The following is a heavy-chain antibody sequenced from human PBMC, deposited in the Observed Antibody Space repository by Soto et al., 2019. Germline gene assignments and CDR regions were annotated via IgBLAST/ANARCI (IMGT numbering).Heavy chain of an antibody. CDR3: ARAPRRFDV. CDR1: GFVFSSFS. J-gene: IGHJ4*02. CDR2: ISGSGSTT. Sequence: GGSLRLSCTASGFVFSSFSMSWVRQAPGKGLEWVSGISGSGSTTDYGDSVKGRFTISRDNRKSTLYLEMNNLRAEDTAIYYCARAPRRFDVWGQGSLVTVSS. V-gene: IGHV3-23*01.